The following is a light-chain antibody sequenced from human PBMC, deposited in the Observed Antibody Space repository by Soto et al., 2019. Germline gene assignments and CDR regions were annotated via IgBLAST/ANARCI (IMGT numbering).Light chain of an antibody. V-gene: IGKV3-20*01. J-gene: IGKJ4*01. CDR2: GSS. CDR3: QQYDSSPLT. Sequence: EIVLTQSPGTLSLAPEERATLSCRASQSVTSNYLAWYQQRPGQAPRLLIYGSSNRATGIPDRFSGSGSGTDFTLTISRLEPEDFEVYYCQQYDSSPLTFGGGTKVEIK. CDR1: QSVTSNY.